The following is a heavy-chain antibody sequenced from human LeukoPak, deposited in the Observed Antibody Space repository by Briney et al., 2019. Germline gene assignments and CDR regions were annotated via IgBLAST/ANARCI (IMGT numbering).Heavy chain of an antibody. CDR1: GFTFDDYA. D-gene: IGHD6-13*01. CDR3: AKEEQQLVGGAYFDY. CDR2: ISWDGGST. J-gene: IGHJ4*02. Sequence: GGSLRLSCAASGFTFDDYAMHWVRHAPGKGLEWVSLISWDGGSTYYADSVKGRFTISRDNSKNSLYLQMNSLRAEDTALYYCAKEEQQLVGGAYFDYWGQGTLVTVSS. V-gene: IGHV3-43D*03.